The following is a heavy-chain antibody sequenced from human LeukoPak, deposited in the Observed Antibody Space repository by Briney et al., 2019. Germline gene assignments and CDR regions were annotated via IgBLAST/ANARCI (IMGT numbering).Heavy chain of an antibody. Sequence: GGSLRLSCAASGFTFDDYAMHWVRQAPGKGLEWVSGISWNSGSIGYADSVKGRFTISRDNAKNSLYLQMNSLRAEDTALYYCAGGVVGATTLDYWGQGTLVTVSS. CDR1: GFTFDDYA. J-gene: IGHJ4*02. CDR3: AGGVVGATTLDY. D-gene: IGHD1-26*01. CDR2: ISWNSGSI. V-gene: IGHV3-9*01.